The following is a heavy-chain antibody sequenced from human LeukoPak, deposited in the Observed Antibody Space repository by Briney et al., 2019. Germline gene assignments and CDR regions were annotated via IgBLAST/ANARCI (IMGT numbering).Heavy chain of an antibody. CDR2: ISSSSSTI. J-gene: IGHJ4*02. V-gene: IGHV3-48*01. D-gene: IGHD5-24*01. Sequence: PGGSLRLSCAASGFTLSSYSTNWVRQAPGKGLEWVSYISSSSSTIYYADSVKGQFTISRDNAKNSLYLQINSLRAEDTAVYYCARGGGKRWLQIDYWGQGTLVTVSS. CDR1: GFTLSSYS. CDR3: ARGGGKRWLQIDY.